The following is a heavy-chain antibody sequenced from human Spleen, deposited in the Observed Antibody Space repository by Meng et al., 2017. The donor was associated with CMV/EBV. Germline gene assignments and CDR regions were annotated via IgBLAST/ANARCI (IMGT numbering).Heavy chain of an antibody. D-gene: IGHD1-26*01. J-gene: IGHJ4*02. CDR1: GGSISSSSYY. CDR2: IYYSGST. CDR3: AREGDGPVGTTNLQKDYCFDY. Sequence: SETLSLTCTVSGGSISSSSYYWGWIRQPPGKGLEWIGSIYYSGSTYYNPSLKSRVTISVDTSKNQFSLKVSSVTAADTTVYYCAREGDGPVGTTNLQKDYCFDYWGQGTLVTVSS. V-gene: IGHV4-39*07.